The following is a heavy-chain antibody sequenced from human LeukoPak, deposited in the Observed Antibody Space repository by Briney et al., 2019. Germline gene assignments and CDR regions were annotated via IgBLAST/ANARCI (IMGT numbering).Heavy chain of an antibody. V-gene: IGHV3-23*01. Sequence: QPGGSLGLSCAASGFPFSSYAMSRVRQAPGKGLEWVSAISGSGGSTYYADSVKGRFTISRDNYKNPLYLQMNSLRAEDTAVYYCAKFSYQLLPDAFDIWGQGTMVTVSS. CDR2: ISGSGGST. J-gene: IGHJ3*02. CDR3: AKFSYQLLPDAFDI. D-gene: IGHD2-2*01. CDR1: GFPFSSYA.